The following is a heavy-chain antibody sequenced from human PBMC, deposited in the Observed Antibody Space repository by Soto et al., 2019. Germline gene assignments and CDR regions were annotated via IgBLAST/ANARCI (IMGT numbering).Heavy chain of an antibody. Sequence: EVQLVESGGGLVQPGGSLRLSCAASGFTVSTKYMSWVRQAPGKGLEWVSVIYSGGSTFYADSVRGRFTISRDNSKNTVNLQMNSLRAADTAVYYCARDHWAADYWGQGTLDTVSS. D-gene: IGHD3-16*01. CDR3: ARDHWAADY. CDR1: GFTVSTKY. CDR2: IYSGGST. J-gene: IGHJ4*02. V-gene: IGHV3-66*01.